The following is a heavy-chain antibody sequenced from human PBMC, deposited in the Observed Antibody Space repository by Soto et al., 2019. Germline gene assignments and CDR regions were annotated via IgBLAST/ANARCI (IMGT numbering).Heavy chain of an antibody. CDR3: ARSFTVDRYGGNGDYDY. V-gene: IGHV1-18*01. Sequence: QVQLVQSGAEVRKPGASVKVSCKASGYAFTSYGISWVRQAPGQGLEWMGWISVYNGDTDYAQKLQDRVTMTADTSTSTASMELRSLPSDDTAVYYCARSFTVDRYGGNGDYDYWGQGTLVTVSS. CDR2: ISVYNGDT. CDR1: GYAFTSYG. J-gene: IGHJ4*02. D-gene: IGHD4-17*01.